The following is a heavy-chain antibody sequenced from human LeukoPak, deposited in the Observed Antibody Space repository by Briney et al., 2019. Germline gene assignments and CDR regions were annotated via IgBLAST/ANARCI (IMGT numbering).Heavy chain of an antibody. V-gene: IGHV3-48*03. J-gene: IGHJ4*02. CDR1: GFTFSSYE. CDR2: ISSSGGTI. Sequence: GGSLRLXCAASGFTFSSYEMNWVRQAPGKELEWVSYISSSGGTIFYADSVKGRFTISRDNAKNSLYLQMNSLTADDTAVYYCARGKLTMVIKWGQGTLVTVSS. D-gene: IGHD4/OR15-4a*01. CDR3: ARGKLTMVIK.